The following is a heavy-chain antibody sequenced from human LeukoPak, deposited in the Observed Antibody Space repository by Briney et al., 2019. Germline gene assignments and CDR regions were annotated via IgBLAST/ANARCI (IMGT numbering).Heavy chain of an antibody. D-gene: IGHD6-19*01. CDR3: TREYSSGWPFDY. Sequence: GGSLRLSCAASGFTFSDSAIHWVRQASGKGLEWVGRIRSKADSYATTYGASVKGRFTSSRDDSQNAAYLHMNSLKTEDTAVYYCTREYSSGWPFDYWGQGTLVTVSS. J-gene: IGHJ4*02. V-gene: IGHV3-73*01. CDR1: GFTFSDSA. CDR2: IRSKADSYAT.